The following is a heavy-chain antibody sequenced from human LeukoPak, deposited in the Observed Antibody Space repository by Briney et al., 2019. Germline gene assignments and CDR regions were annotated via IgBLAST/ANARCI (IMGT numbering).Heavy chain of an antibody. Sequence: GGSLRLACAASGFSFSDYDMSWVRQAPGKGLEWVSGISDNGGSAYYADSVKGRFTISRDNSKNTLYLQMNSLRAEDTAVYYCANSGGNSNFDYWGQGTLVTVSS. CDR2: ISDNGGSA. J-gene: IGHJ4*02. D-gene: IGHD2-15*01. V-gene: IGHV3-23*01. CDR1: GFSFSDYD. CDR3: ANSGGNSNFDY.